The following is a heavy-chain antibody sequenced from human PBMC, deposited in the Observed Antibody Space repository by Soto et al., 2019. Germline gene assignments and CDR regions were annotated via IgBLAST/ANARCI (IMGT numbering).Heavy chain of an antibody. CDR2: MNPNSGNT. V-gene: IGHV1-8*01. J-gene: IGHJ1*01. D-gene: IGHD2-21*01. Sequence: GASVKVSCKASGYTFDSYDINWVRQATGQGLERMGWMNPNSGNTGYAQKFQGRVSMTRDTSISTAYMEQSSMISEETAVYYCSITVTSLMCGSDSCTNPQFFQYSGLGTLVTVSS. CDR3: SITVTSLMCGSDSCTNPQFFQY. CDR1: GYTFDSYD.